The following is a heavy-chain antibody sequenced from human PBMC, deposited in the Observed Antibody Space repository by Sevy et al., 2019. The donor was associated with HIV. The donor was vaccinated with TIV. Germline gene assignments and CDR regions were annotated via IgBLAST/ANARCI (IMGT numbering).Heavy chain of an antibody. CDR2: FDPEDDET. D-gene: IGHD3-22*01. J-gene: IGHJ4*02. CDR1: GYTLTKLA. Sequence: ASVKVSCRVSGYTLTKLAMHWVRQAPGKGLEWMGSFDPEDDETIYAQKSQGRVMMTEDTSTDTAYMELSSLRSEDTAVYYCVTTKDYYESSGSPFDSWGQGTLVTVSS. CDR3: VTTKDYYESSGSPFDS. V-gene: IGHV1-24*01.